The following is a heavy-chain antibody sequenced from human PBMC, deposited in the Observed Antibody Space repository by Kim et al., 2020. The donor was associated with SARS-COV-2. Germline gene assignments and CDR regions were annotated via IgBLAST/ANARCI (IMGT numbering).Heavy chain of an antibody. J-gene: IGHJ6*02. D-gene: IGHD3-10*01. CDR3: AREPMVRGVLPFYGLDV. V-gene: IGHV4-59*01. Sequence: LKSRVTISIDTSKNQFSLKLSSVTAADTAVYYCAREPMVRGVLPFYGLDVWGQGTTVAVSS.